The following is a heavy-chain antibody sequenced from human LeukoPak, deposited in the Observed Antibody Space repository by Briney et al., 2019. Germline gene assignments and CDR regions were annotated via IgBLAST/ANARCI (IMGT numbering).Heavy chain of an antibody. Sequence: SETLSLTCTVSGGSISSGGYYWSWIRQHPGTGLERIGYIYYSGSTYYNPSLKSRVTISVDTSKNQFSLKLSSVTAADTAVYYCERGYYYDSSGYYPVDYWGQGTLVTVSS. V-gene: IGHV4-31*03. CDR3: ERGYYYDSSGYYPVDY. D-gene: IGHD3-22*01. CDR2: IYYSGST. CDR1: GGSISSGGYY. J-gene: IGHJ4*02.